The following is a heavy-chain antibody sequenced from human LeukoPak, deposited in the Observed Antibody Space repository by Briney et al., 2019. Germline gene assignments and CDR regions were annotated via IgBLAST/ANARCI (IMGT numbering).Heavy chain of an antibody. CDR2: GDYSGGT. CDR3: AGERGEEYSSGWYKRNYFDX. Sequence: PSETLSLTCTVSGDSFSSVTDYWAWIRQPPGKGLEWIASGDYSGGTYYNPSLESRVAISADMSKNQFSLKLTSVTGADTAVYYCAGERGEEYSSGWYKRNYFDXXXQXIXXXVSS. V-gene: IGHV4-39*07. CDR1: GDSFSSVTDY. D-gene: IGHD6-19*01. J-gene: IGHJ4*02.